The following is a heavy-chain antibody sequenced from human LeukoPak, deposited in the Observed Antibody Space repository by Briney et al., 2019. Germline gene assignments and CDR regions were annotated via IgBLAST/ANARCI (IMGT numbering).Heavy chain of an antibody. V-gene: IGHV3-21*01. CDR2: ISSGGRYI. J-gene: IGHJ4*02. D-gene: IGHD2-15*01. CDR1: GFSFSSYS. CDR3: ARVSACSSSDSCYSGY. Sequence: GSLRLSCTGSGFSFSSYSMNWARQTPGKGLEWVSFISSGGRYIYYADSVKGRFTVSRDNAKNSLYLQMNSLRAEDTAVYYCARVSACSSSDSCYSGYWGQGTLVTVSS.